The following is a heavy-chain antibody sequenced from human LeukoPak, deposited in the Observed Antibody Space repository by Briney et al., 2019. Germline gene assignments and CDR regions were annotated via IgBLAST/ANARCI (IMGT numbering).Heavy chain of an antibody. V-gene: IGHV3-48*01. CDR2: ICSSSSTI. Sequence: GGALRLSCAASGFTFSSYSMNWVRQAPGEGREGVSYICSSSSTIYYADSVKGRFTISRDNAKNSLYLQMNSLRAEDTAVYYCARDRLELRGASYYYYMDVWGKGTTVTVSS. D-gene: IGHD1-7*01. J-gene: IGHJ6*03. CDR1: GFTFSSYS. CDR3: ARDRLELRGASYYYYMDV.